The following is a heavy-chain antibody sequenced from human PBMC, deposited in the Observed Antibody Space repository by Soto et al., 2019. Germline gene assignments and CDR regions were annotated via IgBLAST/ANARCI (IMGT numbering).Heavy chain of an antibody. J-gene: IGHJ6*02. CDR3: ARTDRDFYGVDV. V-gene: IGHV3-13*05. CDR2: ISAAGDP. CDR1: GFTFRTYD. Sequence: EVQLVESGGGLLQPGGSLRLSCEASGFTFRTYDMHWVRQGTGKGLEWVSGISAAGDPDYADSVEGRFTISRENAQNSFFLQMNSLRVGDTAVYYCARTDRDFYGVDVWGPGTTVIVSS.